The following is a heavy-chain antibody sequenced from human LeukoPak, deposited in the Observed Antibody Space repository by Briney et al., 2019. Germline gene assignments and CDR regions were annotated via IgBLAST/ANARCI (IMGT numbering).Heavy chain of an antibody. Sequence: SETLSLTCTVSGGSISSGSYYWGWIRQPPGKGLEWIGSIYYSGSTYYNPSLKSRVTISVDTSKNQFSLKLSSVTAADTAVYYCARRDIVVVPAAIGAGAFDIWGQGTMVTVSS. CDR1: GGSISSGSYY. CDR3: ARRDIVVVPAAIGAGAFDI. V-gene: IGHV4-39*01. CDR2: IYYSGST. J-gene: IGHJ3*02. D-gene: IGHD2-2*02.